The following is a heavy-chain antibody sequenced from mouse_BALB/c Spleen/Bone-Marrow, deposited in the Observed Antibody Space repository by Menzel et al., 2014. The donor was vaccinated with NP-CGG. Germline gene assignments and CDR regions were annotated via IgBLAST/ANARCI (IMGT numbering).Heavy chain of an antibody. D-gene: IGHD1-2*01. CDR2: IDPANGNT. CDR1: GFNIKDTY. CDR3: ARIHYYGRAWFAY. J-gene: IGHJ3*01. Sequence: VQLQQSGAELVKPGASVKLSCTASGFNIKDTYMHWVKQRPEQGLEWIGRIDPANGNTKYDPKFQGKATITADTSSNAACLQLSSLTSEDTAVYYCARIHYYGRAWFAYWGQGTLVTVSA. V-gene: IGHV14-3*02.